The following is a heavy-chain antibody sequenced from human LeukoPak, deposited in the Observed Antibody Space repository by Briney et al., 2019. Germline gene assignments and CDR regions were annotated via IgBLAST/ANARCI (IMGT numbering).Heavy chain of an antibody. J-gene: IGHJ6*03. Sequence: PGGSLRLPCAASGFTFSSYDMHWVRQATGKGLEWVSAIGTAGDTYYPGSVKGRFTISRENAKNSLYLQMNSLRAEDTAVYYCARDKGKLWSNYYYYYMDVWGTGTTVTVSS. D-gene: IGHD5-18*01. CDR2: IGTAGDT. V-gene: IGHV3-13*01. CDR1: GFTFSSYD. CDR3: ARDKGKLWSNYYYYYMDV.